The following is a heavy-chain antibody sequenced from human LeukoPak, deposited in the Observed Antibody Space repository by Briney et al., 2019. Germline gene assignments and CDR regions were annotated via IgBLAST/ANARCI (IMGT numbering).Heavy chain of an antibody. Sequence: PTGGSLRLSCAASGFTFSSYGMHWVRQAPGKGLEWVAVIWYDGSNKYYADSVKGRFTISRDNSKNTLYLRMNSLRAEDTAVYYCARDWRGYSSSWYYFDYWGQGTLVTVSS. CDR1: GFTFSSYG. CDR2: IWYDGSNK. J-gene: IGHJ4*02. CDR3: ARDWRGYSSSWYYFDY. D-gene: IGHD6-13*01. V-gene: IGHV3-33*01.